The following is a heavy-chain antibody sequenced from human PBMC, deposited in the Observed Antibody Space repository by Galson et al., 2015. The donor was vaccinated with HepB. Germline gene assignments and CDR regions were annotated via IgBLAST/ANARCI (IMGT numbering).Heavy chain of an antibody. D-gene: IGHD2-2*01. CDR3: ARVTSSGQQVIFSHYYYYMDV. CDR2: IRDSSMTI. V-gene: IGHV3-48*01. CDR1: GFTFSSYS. Sequence: SLRLSCAASGFTFSSYSMNWVRQAPGKGLEWVSYIRDSSMTIYYADSVKGRFTISRDNAKNSLYLRMNSLRAEDTAVYYCARVTSSGQQVIFSHYYYYMDVWGKGTTVTVSS. J-gene: IGHJ6*03.